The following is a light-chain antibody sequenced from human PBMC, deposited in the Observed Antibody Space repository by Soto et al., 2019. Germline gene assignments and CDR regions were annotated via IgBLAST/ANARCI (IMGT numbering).Light chain of an antibody. V-gene: IGKV3-20*01. CDR3: QQYGSSLF. CDR1: QSVSSSY. CDR2: GAS. J-gene: IGKJ2*01. Sequence: EIVLTQSPGTLSLSPGERATLSCRASQSVSSSYLAWYQQKPGQAPRLLIYGASSRATGIPDRFSGRGSGTDFTLTISRLEPEDFAVYYCQQYGSSLFFGQGTKLEIK.